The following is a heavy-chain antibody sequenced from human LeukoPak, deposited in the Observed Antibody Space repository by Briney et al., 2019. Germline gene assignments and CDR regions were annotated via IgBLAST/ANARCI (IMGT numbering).Heavy chain of an antibody. CDR3: ARSSGYSYGNLDY. Sequence: GGSLRLSCAASGFTFSDRYMDWVRQAPGKGLEWVSVIYSGGSTYYADSVKGRFTISRDNSKNTLYLQMNSLRAEDTAVYYCARSSGYSYGNLDYWGQGTLVTVSS. D-gene: IGHD5-18*01. CDR1: GFTFSDRY. V-gene: IGHV3-53*01. J-gene: IGHJ4*02. CDR2: IYSGGST.